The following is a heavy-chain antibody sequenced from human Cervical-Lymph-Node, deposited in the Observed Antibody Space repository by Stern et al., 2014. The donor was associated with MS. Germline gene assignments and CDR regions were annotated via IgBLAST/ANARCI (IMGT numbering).Heavy chain of an antibody. V-gene: IGHV4-39*02. D-gene: IGHD4-11*01. J-gene: IGHJ2*01. Sequence: QVQLQESGPGLVKPSETLSLTCTVSGGSITNRDYWGWIRQSPGKGLEWIGSVYYSGITYYRPSLKSRATISLDTSRNDFSVRLTFVTATDTAVYFCARGVTAVTNYVPNWCFDLWGRGTLVTVSS. CDR1: GGSITNRDY. CDR3: ARGVTAVTNYVPNWCFDL. CDR2: VYYSGIT.